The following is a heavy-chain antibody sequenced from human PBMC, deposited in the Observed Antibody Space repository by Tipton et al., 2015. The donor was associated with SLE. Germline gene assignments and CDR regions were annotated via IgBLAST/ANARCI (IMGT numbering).Heavy chain of an antibody. D-gene: IGHD1-1*01. V-gene: IGHV4-34*01. Sequence: TLSLTCAVYGGSFSGYYWSWIRQPPGRGLEWIGEINHSGSTNYNPSLKSRVTISVDTSRNQFSLKLTSVTAADTAMYYCVRVPGLERSYYYYYYMDVWGKGTTVTVSS. J-gene: IGHJ6*03. CDR3: VRVPGLERSYYYYYYMDV. CDR2: INHSGST. CDR1: GGSFSGYY.